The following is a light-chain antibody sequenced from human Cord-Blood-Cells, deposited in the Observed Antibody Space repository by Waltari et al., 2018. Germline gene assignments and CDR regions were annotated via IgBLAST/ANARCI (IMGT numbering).Light chain of an antibody. CDR3: QQSYSTLGFT. CDR1: QSISSY. CDR2: AAS. V-gene: IGKV1-39*01. J-gene: IGKJ3*01. Sequence: DIQMTQSPSSLSASVGERVTITCRASQSISSYLNWYQQKPGKAPKLLIYAASSLQSGVPSRFSGSGSGTDFTLTISSLQPEDFATYYCQQSYSTLGFTFGPGTKVDIK.